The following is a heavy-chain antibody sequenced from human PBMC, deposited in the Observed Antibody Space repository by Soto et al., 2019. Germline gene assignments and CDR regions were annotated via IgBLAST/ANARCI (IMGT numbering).Heavy chain of an antibody. CDR3: ARPSYYYYGMDV. CDR2: IWYDGSNK. V-gene: IGHV3-33*01. CDR1: GFTFSSYG. Sequence: GGSLRLSCAASGFTFSSYGMHWVRQAPGKGLEWVAVIWYDGSNKYYADSVKGRFTISRDNSKNTLYLQMNSMRAEDTAVYYCARPSYYYYGMDVWGQGTTVTVSS. J-gene: IGHJ6*02.